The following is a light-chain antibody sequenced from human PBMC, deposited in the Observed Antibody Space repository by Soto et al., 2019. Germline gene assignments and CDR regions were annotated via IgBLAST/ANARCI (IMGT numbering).Light chain of an antibody. J-gene: IGKJ3*01. Sequence: DIQMTQSPTSLSASVGDRVTITCRASQDIRNFVAWYQQKPGKAPKLLIYAASTLQSGVPSRFSGSGSGTDFTLTINSLQPEDVATYSCQQLNSRFTFGPGTKVDIK. V-gene: IGKV1-27*01. CDR1: QDIRNF. CDR3: QQLNSRFT. CDR2: AAS.